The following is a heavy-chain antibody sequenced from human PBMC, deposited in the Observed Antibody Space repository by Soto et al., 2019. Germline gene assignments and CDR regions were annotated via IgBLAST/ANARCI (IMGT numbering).Heavy chain of an antibody. J-gene: IGHJ4*02. CDR2: IFYSGST. D-gene: IGHD5-18*01. CDR3: ARDHPHSYGVYYFDY. Sequence: PSETLSLTCTVSGGSISSSSYYWGWIRQPPGKGLEWIGSIFYSGSTYYNPSLKSRVTISVHTSNSQFSLELSSVTAADTAVYYCARDHPHSYGVYYFDYWGQGTPVTSPQ. V-gene: IGHV4-39*07. CDR1: GGSISSSSYY.